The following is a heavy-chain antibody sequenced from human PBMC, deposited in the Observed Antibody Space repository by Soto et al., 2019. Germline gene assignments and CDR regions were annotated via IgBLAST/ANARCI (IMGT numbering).Heavy chain of an antibody. D-gene: IGHD6-19*01. J-gene: IGHJ6*03. CDR3: ARGLRSGWYYYYYMDV. CDR2: MNPNSGNT. V-gene: IGHV1-8*01. CDR1: GYTFTSYD. Sequence: QVQLVQSGAEVKKPGASVKVSCKASGYTFTSYDINWVRQATGQGLEWMGWMNPNSGNTGYAQKFQGRVTMTRNTSISTAYMELSSLISEDTAVYYCARGLRSGWYYYYYMDVWGKGTTVTVSS.